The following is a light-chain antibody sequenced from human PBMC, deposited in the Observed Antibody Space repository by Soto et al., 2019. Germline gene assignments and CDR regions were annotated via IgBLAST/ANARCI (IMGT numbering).Light chain of an antibody. J-gene: IGKJ3*01. CDR1: QSVSSS. Sequence: EIVLTQSPDTLSLSPGERATLSCRASQSVSSSLAWYQQKPGQAPRLLIYDASNRATGIPARFSGSGSGTASPLTTSGQEPEDFAVYCCQQRSTWPPEVISAPGTKVNIK. V-gene: IGKV3-11*01. CDR3: QQRSTWPPEVI. CDR2: DAS.